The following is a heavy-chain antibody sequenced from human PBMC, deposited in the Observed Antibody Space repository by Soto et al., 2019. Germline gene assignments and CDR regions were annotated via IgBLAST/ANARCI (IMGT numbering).Heavy chain of an antibody. J-gene: IGHJ4*02. CDR1: GFTFSTYW. CDR3: VCGGNFFVY. D-gene: IGHD3-16*01. Sequence: EVHLVESGAGLVQPGGSLRLSGAASGFTFSTYWMTWVRRPPGKGLEWVANLDQDGSERYYVYSVRGRFTISRDNAKNSLYLQMNSLRAADTAVYYCVCGGNFFVYWGQGTLVTVSP. V-gene: IGHV3-7*01. CDR2: LDQDGSER.